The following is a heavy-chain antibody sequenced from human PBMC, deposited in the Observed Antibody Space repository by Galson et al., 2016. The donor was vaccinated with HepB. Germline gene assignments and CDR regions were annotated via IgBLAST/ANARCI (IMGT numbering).Heavy chain of an antibody. CDR3: TTDHSTSLGDAFDI. CDR1: GDSLTDLS. D-gene: IGHD6-13*01. V-gene: IGHV1-24*01. CDR2: FASEDDER. Sequence: SVKVSCKVSGDSLTDLSIHWVRQAPGKGLEWMGGFASEDDERIYAQKFQGRVTMTEDTSTDTAYMELSSLRSEDTAVYYCTTDHSTSLGDAFDIWGQGTTVTVSS. J-gene: IGHJ3*02.